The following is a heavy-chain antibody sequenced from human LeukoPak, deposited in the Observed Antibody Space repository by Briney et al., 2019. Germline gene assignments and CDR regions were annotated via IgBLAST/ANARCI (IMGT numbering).Heavy chain of an antibody. CDR3: ARDRSSGLWPPKTYYFDY. D-gene: IGHD5-18*01. V-gene: IGHV3-33*01. Sequence: GGSLRLSCAASGFTFSSYGMHWVRQAPGKGLEWVAVIWYDGSNKYYADSVKGRFTISRDNSKNTLYLQMNSLRAEDTAVYYCARDRSSGLWPPKTYYFDYWGQGTLVTVSS. J-gene: IGHJ4*02. CDR2: IWYDGSNK. CDR1: GFTFSSYG.